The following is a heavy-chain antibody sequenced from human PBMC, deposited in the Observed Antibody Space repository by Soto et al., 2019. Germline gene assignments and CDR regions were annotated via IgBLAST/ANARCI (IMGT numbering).Heavy chain of an antibody. CDR1: GYSFNIFW. J-gene: IGHJ4*02. D-gene: IGHD3-10*01. CDR3: ARHQAGSGNANFDF. V-gene: IGHV5-10-1*03. CDR2: IDPSDSYS. Sequence: EQLVQSGAEVRKSGETLRISCQASGYSFNIFWISWVRQSADKGLEWMGRIDPSDSYSSYNPSFQGHVSISVDKSTSTAYLQWNSLRDSDSGIYFCARHQAGSGNANFDFWGQGTQVSVSS.